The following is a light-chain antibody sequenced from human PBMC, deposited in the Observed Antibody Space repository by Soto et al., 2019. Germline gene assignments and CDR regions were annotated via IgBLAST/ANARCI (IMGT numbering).Light chain of an antibody. V-gene: IGLV1-40*01. CDR1: NSNIVADYA. Sequence: QSVLTQPPSVSGAPGQRVTISCTGINSNIVADYAVHCYQHLPGTAPKLLLTGDTSRPSGVPDLFSGSKSGASASMAITDLQSEDEADYYCQSYDSRLSGSVFGTGNKVTVL. CDR2: GDT. J-gene: IGLJ1*01. CDR3: QSYDSRLSGSV.